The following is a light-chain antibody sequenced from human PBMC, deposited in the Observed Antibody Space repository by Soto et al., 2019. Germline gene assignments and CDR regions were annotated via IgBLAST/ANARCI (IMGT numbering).Light chain of an antibody. J-gene: IGKJ1*01. CDR1: HDITSY. CDR3: QQYDNLPPTWT. V-gene: IGKV1-33*01. Sequence: DIQMTQSPSSLSASVGDRVTITCQASHDITSYLNWYQQKPGKAPNLLIYDASNLETGVPSRFSGGGCWTHFTFTISNLQPEDIATSYCQQYDNLPPTWTFGQGTKGEIE. CDR2: DAS.